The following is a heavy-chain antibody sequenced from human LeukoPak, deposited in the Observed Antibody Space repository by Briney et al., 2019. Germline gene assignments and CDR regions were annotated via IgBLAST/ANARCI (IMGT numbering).Heavy chain of an antibody. CDR1: GFTFSSYS. CDR2: ISSSSSTI. J-gene: IGHJ4*02. D-gene: IGHD3-22*01. V-gene: IGHV3-48*01. CDR3: ARDRNYYDSSGYYRAVDY. Sequence: GGSLRLSCAASGFTFSSYSMNWVRQAPGKGLEWVSYISSSSSTIYYADSVKGRFTISRDNAKNSLYLQMNSLRAEDTAVYYCARDRNYYDSSGYYRAVDYWGQGTLVTVSS.